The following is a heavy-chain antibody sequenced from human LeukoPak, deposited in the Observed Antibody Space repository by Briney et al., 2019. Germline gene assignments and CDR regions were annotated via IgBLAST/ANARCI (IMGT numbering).Heavy chain of an antibody. CDR3: ARGEVPPHYFDF. CDR1: GGTFSNYA. V-gene: IGHV1-69*13. Sequence: GASVKVSCKASGGTFSNYAISWVRQAPGQGLEWMGGIILIFGTANYAQKFQGRVTITADESTSTAYMELISLRSEDTAVYYCARGEVPPHYFDFWGQGTLVTVSS. CDR2: IILIFGTA. J-gene: IGHJ4*02.